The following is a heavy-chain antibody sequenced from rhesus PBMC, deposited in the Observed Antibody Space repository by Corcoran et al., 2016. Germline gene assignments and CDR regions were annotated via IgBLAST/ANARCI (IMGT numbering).Heavy chain of an antibody. Sequence: QVQLQESGPGLVKPSETLSLTCAVSGYYISSGYGWGWIRQPPGKGLEWIGQIYGGSGSTYYNPSLKSRVTVSKDTSKNQFSLKLSSVTAADTAVYYCARARWYSSWHFDYWGQGVLVTVSS. J-gene: IGHJ4*01. CDR2: IYGGSGST. CDR1: GYYISSGYG. V-gene: IGHV4-127*01. D-gene: IGHD6-13*01. CDR3: ARARWYSSWHFDY.